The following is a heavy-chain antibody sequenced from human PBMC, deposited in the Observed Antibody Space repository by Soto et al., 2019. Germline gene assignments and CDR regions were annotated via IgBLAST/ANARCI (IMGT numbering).Heavy chain of an antibody. J-gene: IGHJ5*02. CDR1: GVTFRDYW. Sequence: GGSLRLSCAVSGVTFRDYWVHWVRQVPGKGLLWVSRIGPDGTSTKYADSVKGRFTISRSNPENTLYLQMNSLRAEDTGVYYCVREVIAVLGSIRLFEPWGQGNLVNV. CDR3: VREVIAVLGSIRLFEP. D-gene: IGHD6-19*01. V-gene: IGHV3-74*01. CDR2: IGPDGTST.